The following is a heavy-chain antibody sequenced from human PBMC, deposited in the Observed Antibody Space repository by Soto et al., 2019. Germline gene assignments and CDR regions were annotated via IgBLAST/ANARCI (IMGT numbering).Heavy chain of an antibody. V-gene: IGHV3-11*05. J-gene: IGHJ3*02. Sequence: QVQLVESGGGLVKPGGSLRLSCAASGFTFSDYYMSWIRQAPGKGLEWVSYISSSSSYTNYADSVKGRFTISRDNAKNSLYLQMNSLRAEDTAVYYCARDRGVHGNDAFDIWGQGTMVTVSS. D-gene: IGHD2-8*01. CDR1: GFTFSDYY. CDR3: ARDRGVHGNDAFDI. CDR2: ISSSSSYT.